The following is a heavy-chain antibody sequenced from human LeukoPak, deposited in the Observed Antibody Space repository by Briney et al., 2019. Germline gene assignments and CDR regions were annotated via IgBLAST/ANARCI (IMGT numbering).Heavy chain of an antibody. CDR2: IYPGDSDT. D-gene: IGHD5-24*01. Sequence: GESLKISCKGSGYSSTSYWIGWVRQMPGKGLEWMGIIYPGDSDTRYSPSFQGQVTISADQSLSTAYLQWSSLKASDTAMSYCARHKEMATGPYYFDYWGQGTLVTVSS. CDR1: GYSSTSYW. CDR3: ARHKEMATGPYYFDY. J-gene: IGHJ4*02. V-gene: IGHV5-51*01.